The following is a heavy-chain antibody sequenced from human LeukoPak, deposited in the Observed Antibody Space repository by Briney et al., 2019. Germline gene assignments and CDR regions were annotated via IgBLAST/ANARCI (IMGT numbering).Heavy chain of an antibody. V-gene: IGHV1-69*01. D-gene: IGHD2-8*01. J-gene: IGHJ4*02. CDR2: IIPTFGTA. CDR1: GGTFSSYA. Sequence: ASVKVSCKASGGTFSSYAISWVRQAPGQGLEWMGGIIPTFGTANYAQKFQGRVTTTADESTSTAYMELSSLRSEDTAVYYCATGACTNGVCFYYFDYWGQGTLVTVSS. CDR3: ATGACTNGVCFYYFDY.